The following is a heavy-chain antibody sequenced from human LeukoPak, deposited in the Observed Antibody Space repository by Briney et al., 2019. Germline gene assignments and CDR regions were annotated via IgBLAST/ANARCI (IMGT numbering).Heavy chain of an antibody. Sequence: PPETLSLTCSVSGGSFSTYYWSWIRQPPGKGLEWIGYIYYSGSTNYNPSLKSRVTISVDTSKNQFSLKLSSVTAADTAVYYCARHSMTYSNSYFDYWGQGTLVTVSS. CDR3: ARHSMTYSNSYFDY. CDR2: IYYSGST. J-gene: IGHJ4*02. D-gene: IGHD4-11*01. V-gene: IGHV4-59*08. CDR1: GGSFSTYY.